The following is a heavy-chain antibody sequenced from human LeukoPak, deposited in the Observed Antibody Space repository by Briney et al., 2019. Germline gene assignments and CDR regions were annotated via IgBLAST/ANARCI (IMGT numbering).Heavy chain of an antibody. CDR2: ISSSAATT. Sequence: GGCLRLSCAASGFSFSSYAMGWVRQSLGEELEGLEWVSCISSSAATTYYAASVKGRFTISRDNSKNTLYLQMSSLRAEDTAVYYCARDMFDWLFEDLEIGVSFDYWGQGTLVTVSS. CDR3: ARDMFDWLFEDLEIGVSFDY. J-gene: IGHJ4*02. V-gene: IGHV3-23*01. D-gene: IGHD3-9*01. CDR1: GFSFSSYA.